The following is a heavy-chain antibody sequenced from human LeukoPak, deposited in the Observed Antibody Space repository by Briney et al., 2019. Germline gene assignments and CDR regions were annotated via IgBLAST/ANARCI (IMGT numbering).Heavy chain of an antibody. CDR1: GGSISSSSYC. CDR3: ASDSSSWYGDAFDI. V-gene: IGHV4-39*02. CDR2: IYYNGSP. J-gene: IGHJ3*02. D-gene: IGHD6-13*01. Sequence: SETLSLTCTVSGGSISSSSYCWGWIRQPPGKGLEWIGSIYYNGSPYYNPSLKSRVIISVDASENQFSLKLNSVTATDTSVYYCASDSSSWYGDAFDIWGQGTMVTVSS.